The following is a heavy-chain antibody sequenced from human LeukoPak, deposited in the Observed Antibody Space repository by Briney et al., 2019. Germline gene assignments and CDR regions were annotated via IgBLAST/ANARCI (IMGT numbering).Heavy chain of an antibody. V-gene: IGHV3-30*04. Sequence: GRSLRLSCAASGFTFSSYAMHWVRQAPGKGLEWVAVISYDGSNKYYADSVKGRFTISRDNAKNTLYLQMNSLRAEDTAVYYCATAGYSSSWYFGWGQGNLVTVSS. J-gene: IGHJ4*02. CDR1: GFTFSSYA. CDR2: ISYDGSNK. D-gene: IGHD6-13*01. CDR3: ATAGYSSSWYFG.